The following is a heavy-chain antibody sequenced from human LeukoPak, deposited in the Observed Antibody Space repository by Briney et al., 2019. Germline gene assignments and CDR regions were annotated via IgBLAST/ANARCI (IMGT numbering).Heavy chain of an antibody. J-gene: IGHJ4*02. D-gene: IGHD4-17*01. Sequence: GGSLRLSCAASGFTFSSYSMNWVRQAPGKGLEWVSYISSSSSTIYYADSVKGRFTISRDNAKNSLYLQMNSLRAEDTAVYYCARSSYGDYSDYWGQGTLVTVSS. CDR2: ISSSSSTI. CDR1: GFTFSSYS. V-gene: IGHV3-48*01. CDR3: ARSSYGDYSDY.